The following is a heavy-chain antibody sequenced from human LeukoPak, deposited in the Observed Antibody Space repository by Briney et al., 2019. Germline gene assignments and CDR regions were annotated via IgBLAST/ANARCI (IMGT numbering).Heavy chain of an antibody. CDR1: GFTFSSYS. CDR3: ARDPRLTGSGFDY. V-gene: IGHV3-21*01. D-gene: IGHD3-10*01. CDR2: ISSSSYI. Sequence: PGGSLRLSCAASGFTFSSYSMNWVRQAPGKGLEWVSSISSSSYIYYADSVKGRFTISRDNAKNSLYLQMNSLRAEDTAVYYCARDPRLTGSGFDYWGQGTLVTVSS. J-gene: IGHJ4*02.